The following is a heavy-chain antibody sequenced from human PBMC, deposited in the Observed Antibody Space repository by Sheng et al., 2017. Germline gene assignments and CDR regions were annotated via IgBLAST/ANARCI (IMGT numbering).Heavy chain of an antibody. J-gene: IGHJ4*02. CDR3: ARDGYDFWSGYYAY. CDR2: ISSSGSTI. V-gene: IGHV3-48*03. D-gene: IGHD3-3*01. Sequence: EVQLVESGGGLVQPGGSLRLSCAASGFTFSSYEMNWVRQAPGKGLEWVSYISSSGSTIYYADSVKGRFTISRDNAKNSLYLQMNSLRAEDTAVYYCARDGYDFWSGYYAYWGQGTLVTVSS. CDR1: GFTFSSYE.